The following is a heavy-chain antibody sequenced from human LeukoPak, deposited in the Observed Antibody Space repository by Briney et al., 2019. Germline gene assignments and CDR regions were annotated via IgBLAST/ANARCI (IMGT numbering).Heavy chain of an antibody. J-gene: IGHJ1*01. V-gene: IGHV1-69*05. CDR1: VATFTSSA. Sequence: SVKLSCNASVATFTSSAINFFRRSPGQRPEGMGGSIPIFFSGIYAQKFQFRVTITTDESTSTASMELSSLRSEDTAVYYCAPPVVHYDASGYCPFQHWGQGTLVTVSS. D-gene: IGHD3-22*01. CDR3: APPVVHYDASGYCPFQH. CDR2: SIPIFFSG.